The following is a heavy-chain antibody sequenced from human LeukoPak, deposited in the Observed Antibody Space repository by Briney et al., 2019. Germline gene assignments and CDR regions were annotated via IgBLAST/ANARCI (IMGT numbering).Heavy chain of an antibody. J-gene: IGHJ4*02. D-gene: IGHD5-24*01. CDR2: IIPILGIA. Sequence: SVKVSCKASGGTFSSCAISWVRQAPGQGLEWMGRIIPILGIANYAQKFQGRVTITADKSTSTAYMELSSLRSEDTAVYYCARSDGYNGRGYGYWGQGTLVTVSS. CDR3: ARSDGYNGRGYGY. CDR1: GGTFSSCA. V-gene: IGHV1-69*04.